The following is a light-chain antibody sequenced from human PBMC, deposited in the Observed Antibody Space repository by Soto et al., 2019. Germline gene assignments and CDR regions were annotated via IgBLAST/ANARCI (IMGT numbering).Light chain of an antibody. CDR2: AAS. CDR3: QQSFSTPFT. Sequence: DIQMTQSPSSLSASVGDRVTITCRASQSISDNLNWYQQKPGKAPKLLIYAASSLQSGVPSRFSGSGSGTDFTLIMSSLQPEDFATYYCQQSFSTPFTVGPGTKVDI. J-gene: IGKJ3*01. V-gene: IGKV1-39*01. CDR1: QSISDN.